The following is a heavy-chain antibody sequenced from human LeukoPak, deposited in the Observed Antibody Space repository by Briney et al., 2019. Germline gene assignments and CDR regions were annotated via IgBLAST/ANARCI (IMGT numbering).Heavy chain of an antibody. D-gene: IGHD2-2*01. CDR1: GFTFSSYA. V-gene: IGHV3-64*01. J-gene: IGHJ6*02. CDR2: ISSNGGST. CDR3: ARTAVPADTTYYYYGMDV. Sequence: GGSLRLSCAASGFTFSSYAMHWVRQAPGKGLEYVSAISSNGGSTYYANSVKGRFTISRDNSKNTLYLQMGSLRAEDMAVYYCARTAVPADTTYYYYGMDVWGQGTTVTVSS.